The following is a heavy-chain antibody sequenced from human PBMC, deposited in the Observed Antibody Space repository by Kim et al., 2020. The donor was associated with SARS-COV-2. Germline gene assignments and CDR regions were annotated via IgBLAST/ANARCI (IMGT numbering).Heavy chain of an antibody. CDR3: ARDSYYDSSGYYYPGYTRENAFDI. D-gene: IGHD3-22*01. CDR2: ISYDGSNK. V-gene: IGHV3-30*04. J-gene: IGHJ3*02. CDR1: GFTFSSYA. Sequence: GGSLRLSCAASGFTFSSYAMHWVRQAPGKGLEWVAVISYDGSNKYYADSVKGRFTISRDNSKNTLYLQMNSLRAEDTAVYYCARDSYYDSSGYYYPGYTRENAFDIWGQGTMVTVSS.